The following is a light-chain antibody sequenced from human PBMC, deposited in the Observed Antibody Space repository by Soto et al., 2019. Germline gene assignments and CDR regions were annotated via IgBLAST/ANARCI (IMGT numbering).Light chain of an antibody. CDR2: ATS. J-gene: IGKJ2*01. Sequence: EIVLTQSPGTLSLSPGERATLSCRASESVSTSFLAWYQHKPGQTPRLLIKATSTRATGIPDRFSGSGSGTDFALSISRLEPEDFAIYSCQQYGTLPYTFGRGTKVEI. V-gene: IGKV3-20*01. CDR3: QQYGTLPYT. CDR1: ESVSTSF.